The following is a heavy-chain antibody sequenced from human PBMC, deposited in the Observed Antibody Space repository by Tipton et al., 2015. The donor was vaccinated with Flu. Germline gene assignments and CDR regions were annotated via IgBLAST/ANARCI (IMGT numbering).Heavy chain of an antibody. CDR2: ISRSGASI. CDR1: GFTFSNYA. Sequence: QLVQSGGGLVQPGGSLRLSCAASGFTFSNYAMNWVRQAPGKGLEWVSGISRSGASIDYGDSVKGRFTISRDNSKNTVYLQMSSLRVEDTAIYYCARKAYWGQGTLVSVSS. J-gene: IGHJ4*02. CDR3: ARKAY. V-gene: IGHV3-23*04.